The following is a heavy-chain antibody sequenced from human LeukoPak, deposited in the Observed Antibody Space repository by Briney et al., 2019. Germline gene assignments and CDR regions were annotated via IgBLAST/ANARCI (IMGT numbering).Heavy chain of an antibody. J-gene: IGHJ5*02. CDR1: GAPITRYY. V-gene: IGHV4-34*01. Sequence: PSETLSLTCTVSGAPITRYYWSWIRQPPGKGLEWIGEINHSGSTNYNPSLKSRVTISVDTSKNQFSLKLSSVTAADTAVYYCARGSRDIVVVVAATPRWFDPWGQGTLVTVSS. CDR2: INHSGST. D-gene: IGHD2-15*01. CDR3: ARGSRDIVVVVAATPRWFDP.